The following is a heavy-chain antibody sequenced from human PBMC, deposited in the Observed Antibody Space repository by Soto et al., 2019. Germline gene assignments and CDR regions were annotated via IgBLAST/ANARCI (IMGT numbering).Heavy chain of an antibody. J-gene: IGHJ4*01. CDR1: GFTFSSYA. D-gene: IGHD1-20*01. Sequence: GGSLRLSCAGSGFTFSSYAMSWVRQAPGKGLEWVSAISGSGDTTYYADSVKGRFTISRDNSKNTLYLQMNSLRVEDTAVYYCAKDMKYNSNDDDYWGHGILVTVSS. V-gene: IGHV3-23*01. CDR3: AKDMKYNSNDDDY. CDR2: ISGSGDTT.